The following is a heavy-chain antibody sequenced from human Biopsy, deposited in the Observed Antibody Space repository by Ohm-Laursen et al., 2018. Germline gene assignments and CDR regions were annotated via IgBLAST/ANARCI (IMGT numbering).Heavy chain of an antibody. V-gene: IGHV4-59*01. CDR2: ISYTGDT. D-gene: IGHD4-11*01. Sequence: SETLSLTCTVSGDSISSDFWSWIRQTPGKGLEWIGYISYTGDTNYNPSLGSRITISLDTSKNQFSLMLSSVTAADTAVYYCARSNGYGDYRFDDWGQGTLVTVAS. J-gene: IGHJ4*02. CDR3: ARSNGYGDYRFDD. CDR1: GDSISSDF.